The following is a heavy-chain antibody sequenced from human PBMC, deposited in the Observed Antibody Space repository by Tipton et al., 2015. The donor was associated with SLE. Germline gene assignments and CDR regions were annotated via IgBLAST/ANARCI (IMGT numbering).Heavy chain of an antibody. CDR2: IYYTGSA. J-gene: IGHJ4*02. V-gene: IGHV4-39*07. D-gene: IGHD2-2*01. Sequence: LRLSCTLSGDSISTSDYYWGWIRQSPGKGLEWIGTIYYTGSAYYNPSLRSRVTISVDTSKNQFSLTVSSVTAADTAVYYCAKGPNIVVVPAASFDNWGQGTLVIVSS. CDR3: AKGPNIVVVPAASFDN. CDR1: GDSISTSDYY.